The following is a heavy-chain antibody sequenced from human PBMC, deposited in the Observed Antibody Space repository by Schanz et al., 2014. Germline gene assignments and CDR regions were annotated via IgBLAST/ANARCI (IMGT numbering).Heavy chain of an antibody. J-gene: IGHJ3*02. V-gene: IGHV3-23*04. CDR2: ISGSGGST. CDR1: GFTFSSYA. D-gene: IGHD3-10*01. Sequence: EVQLVESGGGVVQPGRSLRLSCAASGFTFSSYAMSWVRQAPGKGLEWVSAISGSGGSTYYADSVKGRFTISRDNSKNTLYLQMNSLRAEDTAVYYCAKGRFGELSAFDIWGQGTMXTVSS. CDR3: AKGRFGELSAFDI.